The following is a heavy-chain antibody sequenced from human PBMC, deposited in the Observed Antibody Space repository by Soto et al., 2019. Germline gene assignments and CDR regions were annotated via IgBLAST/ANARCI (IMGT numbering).Heavy chain of an antibody. D-gene: IGHD3-10*01. V-gene: IGHV3-53*01. CDR2: IYSGGYT. CDR3: ATHPGGGGY. J-gene: IGHJ4*02. Sequence: EVQLVESGGGLIQPGGSLRLSCAVSGFTVSNNYMSWVRQAPGKGLEGVSVIYSGGYTAYGDSVKGRFTISRDNSKNTLNLQIKARGPAATPVFSWATHPGGGGYWGQGTLVTVSS. CDR1: GFTVSNNY.